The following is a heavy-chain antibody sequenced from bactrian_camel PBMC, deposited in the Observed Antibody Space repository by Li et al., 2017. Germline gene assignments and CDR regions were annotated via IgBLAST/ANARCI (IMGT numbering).Heavy chain of an antibody. D-gene: IGHD1*01. V-gene: IGHV3S55*01. CDR2: IATDGTP. CDR1: EYTHRHFS. J-gene: IGHJ6*01. Sequence: VQLVESGGGSVQAGGSLRLSCTASEYTHRHFSMGWFRQAPGKEREMVAFIATDGTPTYTYSVKGRFTISKDHAKNTLYLQMNSLKSEDSAMYYCAAKGDGACALRPNLLGFWGQGTQVTVS. CDR3: AAKGDGACALRPNLLGF.